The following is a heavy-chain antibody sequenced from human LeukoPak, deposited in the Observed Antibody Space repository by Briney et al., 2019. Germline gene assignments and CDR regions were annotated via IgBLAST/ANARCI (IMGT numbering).Heavy chain of an antibody. V-gene: IGHV1-69*05. D-gene: IGHD1-26*01. CDR3: ARVRRSVGWELLRGYFDY. CDR1: GGTFSSYA. J-gene: IGHJ4*02. Sequence: ASVKVSCKASGGTFSSYAISWVRQAPGQGLEWMGRIIPIFGTANYAQKFQGRVTITTDESTSTAYMELSSLRSEDTAVYYCARVRRSVGWELLRGYFDYWGQGTLVTVSS. CDR2: IIPIFGTA.